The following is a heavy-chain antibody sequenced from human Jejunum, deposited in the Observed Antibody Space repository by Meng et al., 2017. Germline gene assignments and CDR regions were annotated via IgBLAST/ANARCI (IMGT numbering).Heavy chain of an antibody. Sequence: LVHSGSGLRKPGPSLNVSCISCASTCTKHDINWVRQAPGQGLEWMGWINTKTGNPMYAQGFTGRFVFSLDTSVSTAHLHISTLTPEDTAVYYCATSGGGFDYWGQGTLVTVSS. CDR1: ASTCTKHD. J-gene: IGHJ4*02. CDR3: ATSGGGFDY. CDR2: INTKTGNP. V-gene: IGHV7-4-1*02. D-gene: IGHD1-26*01.